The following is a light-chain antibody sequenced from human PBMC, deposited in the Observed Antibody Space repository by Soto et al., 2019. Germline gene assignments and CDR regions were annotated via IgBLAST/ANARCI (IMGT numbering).Light chain of an antibody. CDR2: DVS. V-gene: IGKV3-20*01. J-gene: IGKJ1*01. CDR1: GSISTN. Sequence: EIVMTQSPATLSVSPGERVTLSCRASGSISTNVAWYQQKPGQAPRLLMYDVSNRATGIPNGFSGSGSGTDVTLTISRLEPQDFAVYYCQQYGNSPQTFGQGTKVDIK. CDR3: QQYGNSPQT.